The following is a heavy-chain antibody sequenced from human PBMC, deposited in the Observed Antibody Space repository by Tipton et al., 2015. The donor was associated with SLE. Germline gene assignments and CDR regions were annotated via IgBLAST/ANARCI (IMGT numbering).Heavy chain of an antibody. V-gene: IGHV4-34*09. CDR1: GGSFSGYY. CDR2: IHHSGST. D-gene: IGHD1-14*01. J-gene: IGHJ6*02. CDR3: ATEGDGSANFFLHGISY. Sequence: TLSLTCAVYGGSFSGYYWSWIRQPPGKGLEWIGEIHHSGSTNYNPSLKSRVTISVDTSKNQFSLKLSSVTAADTAVYYCATEGDGSANFFLHGISYWGQGASVTVS.